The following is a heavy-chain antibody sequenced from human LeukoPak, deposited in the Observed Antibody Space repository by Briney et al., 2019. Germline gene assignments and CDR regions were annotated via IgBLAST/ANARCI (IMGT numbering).Heavy chain of an antibody. CDR1: GYTFTSYG. D-gene: IGHD2/OR15-2a*01. V-gene: IGHV1-18*01. CDR3: ARDSPRRTEYPAATPLDY. CDR2: ISAYNGNT. J-gene: IGHJ4*02. Sequence: ASVKVSCKASGYTFTSYGISWVRQAPGQGLEWMGWISAYNGNTNYAQKLQGRVTMTTDTSTSTAYMELRSLRSDDTAVYYCARDSPRRTEYPAATPLDYWGQGTLVTVSS.